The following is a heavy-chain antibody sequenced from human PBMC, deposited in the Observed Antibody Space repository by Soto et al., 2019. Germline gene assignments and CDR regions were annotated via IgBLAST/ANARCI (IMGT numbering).Heavy chain of an antibody. Sequence: EVQLVESGGGLVKPGGSLRLSCAASGFTFSSYSMNWVRQAPGKGLEWVSSINSGSSYIYYADSVKGRFTISRDNAKNSLYLQMNSLRAEDKAVYYCARSSGGSGKLWNYYGMDVRSQGTTVTVSS. J-gene: IGHJ6*02. CDR1: GFTFSSYS. V-gene: IGHV3-21*06. D-gene: IGHD3-10*01. CDR3: ARSSGGSGKLWNYYGMDV. CDR2: INSGSSYI.